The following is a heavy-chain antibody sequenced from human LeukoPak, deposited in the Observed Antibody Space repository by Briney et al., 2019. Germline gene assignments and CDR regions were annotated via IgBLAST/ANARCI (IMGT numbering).Heavy chain of an antibody. J-gene: IGHJ4*02. Sequence: GASVKVSCKASGYTFTGYYLHWVRQAPGQGLEWMGRINPNSGGTNYAQKFQGRVTMTRDTSISTAYMELSRLRSDDTAVYYCARVGSTTGTDFDYWGQGTLVTVSS. CDR1: GYTFTGYY. CDR3: ARVGSTTGTDFDY. CDR2: INPNSGGT. D-gene: IGHD1-1*01. V-gene: IGHV1-2*06.